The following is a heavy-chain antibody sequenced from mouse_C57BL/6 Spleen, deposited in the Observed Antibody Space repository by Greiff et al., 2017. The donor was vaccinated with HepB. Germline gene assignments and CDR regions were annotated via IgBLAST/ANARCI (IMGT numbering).Heavy chain of an antibody. CDR3: ARGGLTTVVENFDY. CDR1: GYTFTSYD. D-gene: IGHD1-1*01. Sequence: QVHVKQSGPELVKPGASVKLSCKASGYTFTSYDINWVKQRPGQGLEWIGWIYPRDGSTKYNEKFKDKATLTVDTSSSTAYMELHSLTSEDSAVYFCARGGLTTVVENFDYWGQGTTLTVSS. CDR2: IYPRDGST. J-gene: IGHJ2*01. V-gene: IGHV1-85*01.